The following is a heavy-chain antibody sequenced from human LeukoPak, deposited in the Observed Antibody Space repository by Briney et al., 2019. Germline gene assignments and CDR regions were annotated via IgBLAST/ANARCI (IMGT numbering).Heavy chain of an antibody. CDR2: IRYDGSKK. CDR1: GFTFSSYG. V-gene: IGHV3-30*02. D-gene: IGHD5-24*01. CDR3: AMKAVPRPRLHDAFDF. Sequence: QSGGSLRLSCAASGFTFSSYGMYWVRQAPGKGLEWVAFIRYDGSKKYYADSVEGRFTISRDNSKNTLYLQMNSLRADDTAVYYCAMKAVPRPRLHDAFDFWGQGTVVSVSS. J-gene: IGHJ3*01.